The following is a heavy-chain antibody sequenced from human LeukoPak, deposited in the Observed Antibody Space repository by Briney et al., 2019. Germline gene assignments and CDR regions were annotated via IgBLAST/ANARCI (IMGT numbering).Heavy chain of an antibody. V-gene: IGHV1-46*01. CDR1: GYTFTNYY. CDR2: INPSGGST. Sequence: ASVKVSCKASGYTFTNYYIHWVRQVPGQGLEWTGIINPSGGSTSYAQKFQGRVTMTRDTSTSTVYMELSSLRSEDTAVYYCAREGPYSDAARSRFDYWGQGTLVTVSS. J-gene: IGHJ4*02. CDR3: AREGPYSDAARSRFDY. D-gene: IGHD3-16*01.